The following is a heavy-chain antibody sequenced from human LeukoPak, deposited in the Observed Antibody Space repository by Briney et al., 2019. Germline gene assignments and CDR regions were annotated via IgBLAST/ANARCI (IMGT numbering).Heavy chain of an antibody. J-gene: IGHJ6*04. CDR3: ARHPDYYYGMDV. CDR1: GFTFSSYE. CDR2: ISSSGSTI. V-gene: IGHV3-48*03. Sequence: GGSLRLSCAASGFTFSSYEMNWVRQAPGKGLEWVSYISSSGSTIYYADSVKGRFTISRDNAENSLYLQMNSLRAEDTAVYYCARHPDYYYGMDVWGKGTTVTVSS.